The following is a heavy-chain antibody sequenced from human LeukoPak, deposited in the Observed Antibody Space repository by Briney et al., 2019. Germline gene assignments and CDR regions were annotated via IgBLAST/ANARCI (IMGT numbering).Heavy chain of an antibody. CDR2: ISSSSSTI. V-gene: IGHV3-48*04. CDR1: GFTFSSYS. D-gene: IGHD6-19*01. CDR3: ARDLEQWLVLGQYYFDY. Sequence: SGGSLSLSCAASGFTFSSYSMNWVRQAPGKGLEWVSYISSSSSTIYYADSVKGRFTISRDNAKNSLYLQMNSLRAEDTAVYYCARDLEQWLVLGQYYFDYWGQGTLVTVSS. J-gene: IGHJ4*02.